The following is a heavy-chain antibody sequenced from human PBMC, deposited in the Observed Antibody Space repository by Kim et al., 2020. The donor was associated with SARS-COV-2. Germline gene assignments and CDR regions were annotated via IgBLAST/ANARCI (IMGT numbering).Heavy chain of an antibody. D-gene: IGHD6-13*01. CDR3: ARDLGVAAAGDY. Sequence: YYAASGQGRIDSARENSKNTLYLQMMSLRSEETAVYYCARDLGVAAAGDYWGQGTLVTVSS. J-gene: IGHJ4*02. V-gene: IGHV3-53*01.